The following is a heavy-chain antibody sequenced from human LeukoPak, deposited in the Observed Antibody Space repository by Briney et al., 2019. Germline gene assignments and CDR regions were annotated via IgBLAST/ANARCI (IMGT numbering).Heavy chain of an antibody. CDR3: ASTPRYSGSRNPTGGVDY. V-gene: IGHV1-46*01. J-gene: IGHJ4*02. Sequence: GASVKVSCKASGYTFTSYHMHWVRQAPGQGLEWMGIINPSGGSTSYAQKFQGRVTMTRDTSTSTVYMELSSLRSEDTAVYYCASTPRYSGSRNPTGGVDYWGQGTLVTVSS. CDR2: INPSGGST. D-gene: IGHD1-26*01. CDR1: GYTFTSYH.